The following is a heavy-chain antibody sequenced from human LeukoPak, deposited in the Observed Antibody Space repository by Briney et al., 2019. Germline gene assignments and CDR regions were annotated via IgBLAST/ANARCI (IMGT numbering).Heavy chain of an antibody. Sequence: SETLSLTCAVYGGSFSGYYWSWIRQPPGKGLEWIGEINHSGSTNYNPSLKSRVTISVDTSKNQFSLKLSSVTAADTAVYYCASRGYCSSTSCRSRFDYWGQGTLVTVSS. V-gene: IGHV4-34*01. J-gene: IGHJ4*02. CDR3: ASRGYCSSTSCRSRFDY. CDR1: GGSFSGYY. D-gene: IGHD2-2*01. CDR2: INHSGST.